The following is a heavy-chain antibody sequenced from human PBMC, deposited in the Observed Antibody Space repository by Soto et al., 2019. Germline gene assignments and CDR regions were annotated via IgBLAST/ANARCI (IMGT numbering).Heavy chain of an antibody. CDR1: GFTFSTYG. J-gene: IGHJ6*02. V-gene: IGHV3-33*01. Sequence: PGGSLRRSCAASGFTFSTYGFNWVRQAPGKGLEWVAVIWYDGNTKYYADSVKGRFTISRDNSKNTLYLQMNSLTAEDTAVYYCARPLVAPVAGPYYYGMDVWGQGTTVTVSS. CDR2: IWYDGNTK. D-gene: IGHD6-19*01. CDR3: ARPLVAPVAGPYYYGMDV.